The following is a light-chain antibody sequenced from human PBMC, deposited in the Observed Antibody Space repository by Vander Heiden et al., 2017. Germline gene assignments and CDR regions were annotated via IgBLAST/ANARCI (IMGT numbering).Light chain of an antibody. CDR2: AAS. CDR3: QQEDSYPRA. Sequence: AIRMTQSPSSFSASTGDRVTITCRASQGISSYLAWYQQKPGKAPKLLIYAASTLQSGVPSRFSGSGSVTDFTLTISCLQSEDFATYYCQQEDSYPRAFGQGTKVEIK. V-gene: IGKV1-8*01. CDR1: QGISSY. J-gene: IGKJ1*01.